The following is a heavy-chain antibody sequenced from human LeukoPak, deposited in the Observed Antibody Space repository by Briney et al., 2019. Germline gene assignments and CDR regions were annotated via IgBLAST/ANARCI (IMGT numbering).Heavy chain of an antibody. CDR2: ISAYNGNT. J-gene: IGHJ6*03. Sequence: ASVKVSCXAPGYTFTSYGISWVRRAPGQGLEWMGWISAYNGNTNYAQKLQGRVTMTTDTSTSTAYMELRSLRSDDTAVYYCARVRWFGHIIANYYYYYMDVWGKGTTVTVSS. CDR1: GYTFTSYG. V-gene: IGHV1-18*01. D-gene: IGHD3-10*01. CDR3: ARVRWFGHIIANYYYYYMDV.